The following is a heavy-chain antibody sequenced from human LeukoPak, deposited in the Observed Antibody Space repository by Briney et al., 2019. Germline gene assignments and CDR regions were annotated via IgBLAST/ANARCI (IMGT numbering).Heavy chain of an antibody. CDR1: GGSFSGYY. Sequence: SETLSLTCAAYGGSFSGYYWSWIRQPPGKGLEWIGEISHSGSTNCNPSLKSRVTISVDTSKNQFSRKLSSVTAADTAVYYCARGALGYCSGGSCYRKYNWFDPWGQGTLVTVSS. V-gene: IGHV4-34*01. CDR3: ARGALGYCSGGSCYRKYNWFDP. J-gene: IGHJ5*02. D-gene: IGHD2-15*01. CDR2: ISHSGST.